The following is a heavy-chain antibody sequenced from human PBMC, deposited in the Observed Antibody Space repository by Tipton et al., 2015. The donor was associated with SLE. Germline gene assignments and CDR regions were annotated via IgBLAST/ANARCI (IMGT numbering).Heavy chain of an antibody. D-gene: IGHD3-16*01. J-gene: IGHJ3*02. V-gene: IGHV4-59*12. CDR1: GGSISSYY. CDR2: IYYSGST. Sequence: TLSFTCTVSGGSISSYYWSWIRQPPGKGLEWIGSIYYSGSTYYNPSLKSRVTISVDTSKNQFSLKLSSVTAADTAVYYCARGGGKADAFDIWGQGTMVTVSS. CDR3: ARGGGKADAFDI.